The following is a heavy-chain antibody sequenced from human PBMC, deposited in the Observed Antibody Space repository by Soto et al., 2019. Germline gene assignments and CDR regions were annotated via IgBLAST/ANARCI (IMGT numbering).Heavy chain of an antibody. V-gene: IGHV3-15*07. CDR3: STGILWFGGAF. J-gene: IGHJ4*02. D-gene: IGHD3-10*01. CDR2: IKSKNDGGTT. Sequence: GGSLRLSCVVSDFPFSTAWINWVRQAPGKGLEWVGRIKSKNDGGTTDYIAPVKGRFTFSRDDTKNTVYLQMNSLKTEDTAVYYCSTGILWFGGAFWGQGTLVTVSS. CDR1: DFPFSTAW.